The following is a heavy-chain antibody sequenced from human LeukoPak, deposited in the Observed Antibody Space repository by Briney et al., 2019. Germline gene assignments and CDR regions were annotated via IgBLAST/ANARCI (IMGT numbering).Heavy chain of an antibody. CDR1: AINFRKHW. CDR3: ARDYAGGWIDY. J-gene: IGHJ4*02. CDR2: IQEDGNEM. Sequence: GGSLRLCCAATAINFRKHWMSWDRKYIGKGLECEAKIQEDGNEMHYVDSVKGRFTISRDNARNSLYLQMNNLRVEDTAIYYCARDYAGGWIDYWGQGIMVTVSS. V-gene: IGHV3-7*01. D-gene: IGHD3-10*02.